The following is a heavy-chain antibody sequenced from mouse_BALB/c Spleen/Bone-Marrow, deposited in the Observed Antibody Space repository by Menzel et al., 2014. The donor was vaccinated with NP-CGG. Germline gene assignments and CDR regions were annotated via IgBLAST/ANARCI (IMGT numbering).Heavy chain of an antibody. J-gene: IGHJ4*01. CDR3: TYMGYYGSSYAMDY. CDR2: INPSNGGT. CDR1: GYTFTSYW. Sequence: QVQLQQSGAELVKPGASVMLSCKASGYTFTSYWMHRVKLRPGQGFEWIGEINPSNGGTNYNEKFKRKATLTVDKSSSTAYMQLSSLTSEDSAVYYCTYMGYYGSSYAMDYWGQGTSVTVSS. D-gene: IGHD1-1*01. V-gene: IGHV1S16*01.